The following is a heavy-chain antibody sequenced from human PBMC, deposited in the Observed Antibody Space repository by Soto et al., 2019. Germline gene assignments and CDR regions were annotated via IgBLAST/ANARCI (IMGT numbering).Heavy chain of an antibody. CDR1: GGSVISGSYY. Sequence: SETLSLTCTVSGGSVISGSYYWSWLRQPPGKGLEWIGYIYYSGSTNYNPSLKSRVTISVDTSKNQFSLKLSSVTAADTAVYYCARDRHYYDSSGYYYWFDPWGQGTLVTVSS. V-gene: IGHV4-61*01. CDR2: IYYSGST. CDR3: ARDRHYYDSSGYYYWFDP. D-gene: IGHD3-22*01. J-gene: IGHJ5*02.